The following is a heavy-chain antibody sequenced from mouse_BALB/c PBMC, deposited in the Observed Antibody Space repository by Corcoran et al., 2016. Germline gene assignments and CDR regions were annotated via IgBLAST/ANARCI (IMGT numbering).Heavy chain of an antibody. CDR3: TKVGGNYWYFDV. CDR2: INPYNDGT. V-gene: IGHV1S136*01. Sequence: EVQLQQSGPELVKPGASVKMSCKASGYTFTSYVMHWVKQKPGQGLEWIGYINPYNDGTKYNEKFKGKATLTSDKSSSTAYMELSSLTSEDSAVYYCTKVGGNYWYFDVWGAGTTVTVSS. J-gene: IGHJ1*01. CDR1: GYTFTSYV. D-gene: IGHD1-1*01.